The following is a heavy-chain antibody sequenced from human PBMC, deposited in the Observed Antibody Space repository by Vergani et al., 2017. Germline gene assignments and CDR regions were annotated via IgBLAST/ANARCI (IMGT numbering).Heavy chain of an antibody. J-gene: IGHJ5*02. CDR1: GGSFSGYY. Sequence: QVQLQQWGAGLLKPSETLSLTCAVHGGSFSGYYWSWIRQPPGKGLEWIGEMNHSGSTNYNPSLKSRVTISVDTSKNQFSLRLSSVTAADTAVYYCARWMVYASGTNWFDPWGQGTLVSVSS. CDR3: ARWMVYASGTNWFDP. CDR2: MNHSGST. V-gene: IGHV4-34*01. D-gene: IGHD2-8*01.